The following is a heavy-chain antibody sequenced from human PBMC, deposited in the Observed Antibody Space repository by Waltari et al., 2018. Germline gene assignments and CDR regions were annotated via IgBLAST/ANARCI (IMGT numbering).Heavy chain of an antibody. Sequence: QVQLVQSGAEVKKPGSSVKVSCKASGGTFSSSTITWVRPAPGQGLDWMGRCITSLGLTYYARRFQGRVTSSADESTSTVYMELRSLRFEDSAVYYCATSHSGTYYDAIAVWGQGTKVTVS. CDR3: ATSHSGTYYDAIAV. D-gene: IGHD1-26*01. J-gene: IGHJ3*01. CDR1: GGTFSSST. CDR2: CITSLGLT. V-gene: IGHV1-69*02.